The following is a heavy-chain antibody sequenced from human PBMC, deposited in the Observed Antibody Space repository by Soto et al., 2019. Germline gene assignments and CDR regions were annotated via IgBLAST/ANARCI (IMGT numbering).Heavy chain of an antibody. J-gene: IGHJ4*02. D-gene: IGHD3-9*01. Sequence: GGSLRLSCVASGFTFSSYSMNWVRQAPGKGLEWVSYISSSSSTIYYADSVKGRFTISRDNAKNSLYLQMNSLRAEDTAVYYCAREAGYFDWLSGGYYFDYWGQGTLVTVSS. CDR1: GFTFSSYS. CDR3: AREAGYFDWLSGGYYFDY. V-gene: IGHV3-48*01. CDR2: ISSSSSTI.